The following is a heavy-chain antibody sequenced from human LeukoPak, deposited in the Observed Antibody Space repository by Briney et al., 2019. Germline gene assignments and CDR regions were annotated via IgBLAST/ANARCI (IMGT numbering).Heavy chain of an antibody. J-gene: IGHJ6*02. CDR3: ARGGQCSSTSCYSDYYYGMDV. Sequence: GGSLRLSCVASGFTFSSYWMSWVRQAPGKGLEWVANIKQDGSEKYYVDSVKGRFTISRDDAKNSLYLQMNSLRAEDTAVYYCARGGQCSSTSCYSDYYYGMDVWGQGTTVTVSS. CDR2: IKQDGSEK. CDR1: GFTFSSYW. D-gene: IGHD2-2*02. V-gene: IGHV3-7*01.